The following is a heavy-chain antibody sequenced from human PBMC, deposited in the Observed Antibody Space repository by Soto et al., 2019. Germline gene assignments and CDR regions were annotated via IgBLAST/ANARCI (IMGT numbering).Heavy chain of an antibody. Sequence: PSETLSLTCTVSGGSISSYYWSWIRQPPGKGLEWIGYIYYSGSTYYNPSLKSRVTISVDTSKNQFSLKLSSVTAADTAVYYCASWLYYYDSSGYYHYWGHGALVTVS. J-gene: IGHJ4*01. CDR2: IYYSGST. D-gene: IGHD3-22*01. CDR1: GGSISSYY. CDR3: ASWLYYYDSSGYYHY. V-gene: IGHV4-59*08.